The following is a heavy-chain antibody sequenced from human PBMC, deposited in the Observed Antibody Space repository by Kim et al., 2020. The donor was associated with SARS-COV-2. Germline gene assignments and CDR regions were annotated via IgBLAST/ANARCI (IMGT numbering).Heavy chain of an antibody. D-gene: IGHD1-26*01. CDR2: ISYDGSNK. CDR1: GFTFSSYA. CDR3: AREMGATGVYYFDY. J-gene: IGHJ4*02. Sequence: GGSLRLSCAASGFTFSSYAMHWVRQAPGKGLEWVAVISYDGSNKYYADSVKGRFTISRDNSKNTLYLQMNSLRAEDTAVYYCAREMGATGVYYFDYWGQG. V-gene: IGHV3-30-3*01.